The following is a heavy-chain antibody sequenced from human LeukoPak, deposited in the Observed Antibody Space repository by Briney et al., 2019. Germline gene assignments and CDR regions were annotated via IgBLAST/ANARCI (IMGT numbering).Heavy chain of an antibody. CDR3: ARSPYYYDSSGYYPKLYYYYYYYMDV. CDR2: ISHSANT. Sequence: PSETLSLTCSVSGGSISSSAYYWGWIRQPPGQGLEWIGEISHSANTHYNPSLKSRVIISVDKSKNQVSLKLNSVTAADTAVYYCARSPYYYDSSGYYPKLYYYYYYYMDVWGKGTTVTISS. J-gene: IGHJ6*03. D-gene: IGHD3-22*01. CDR1: GGSISSSAYY. V-gene: IGHV4-39*01.